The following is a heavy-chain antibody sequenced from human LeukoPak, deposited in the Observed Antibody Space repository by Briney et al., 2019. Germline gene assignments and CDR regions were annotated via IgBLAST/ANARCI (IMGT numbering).Heavy chain of an antibody. J-gene: IGHJ5*02. Sequence: GGSLRLSCAASGFTVSSNYMSWVRQAPGKGLEWVSVIYSGGSTYYADSVKGRFTISRDNSKNTLYLQMNSLRAEDTAVYYCARDREGRYYYDSSGYYDHWGQGTLVTVSS. V-gene: IGHV3-53*01. CDR3: ARDREGRYYYDSSGYYDH. CDR1: GFTVSSNY. D-gene: IGHD3-22*01. CDR2: IYSGGST.